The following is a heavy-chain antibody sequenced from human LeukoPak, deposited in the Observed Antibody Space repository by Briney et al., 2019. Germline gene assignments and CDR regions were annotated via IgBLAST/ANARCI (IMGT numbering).Heavy chain of an antibody. CDR2: IYYSGST. Sequence: SETLSLTCTVSGGSISSYYWSWIRQPPGKGLEWIGYIYYSGSTNYNPSLKSRVTISVDTSKNQFSLKLSSATAADTAVYYCARVVAVAGTYYYYYVDVWGKGTTVTVSS. J-gene: IGHJ6*03. CDR1: GGSISSYY. CDR3: ARVVAVAGTYYYYYVDV. D-gene: IGHD6-19*01. V-gene: IGHV4-59*01.